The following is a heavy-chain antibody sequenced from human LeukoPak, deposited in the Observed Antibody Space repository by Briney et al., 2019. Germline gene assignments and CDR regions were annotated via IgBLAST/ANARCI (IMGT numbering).Heavy chain of an antibody. Sequence: GASVKVSCKASGYTFTGYYMHWVRQAPGQGLEWMGWINPNSGGTNYAQKFQGRVTMTRDTSISTAYMELSGLRSDDTAVYYCARVKSGYSYGLVYWGQGTLVTVSS. V-gene: IGHV1-2*02. D-gene: IGHD5-18*01. CDR3: ARVKSGYSYGLVY. CDR1: GYTFTGYY. CDR2: INPNSGGT. J-gene: IGHJ4*02.